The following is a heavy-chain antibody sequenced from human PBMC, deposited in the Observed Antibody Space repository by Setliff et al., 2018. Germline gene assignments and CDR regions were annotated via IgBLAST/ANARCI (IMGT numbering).Heavy chain of an antibody. Sequence: KPSETLSLTCTVSGDSISSRRNYWGWFRQPAGKGLEWIGRLYTSGDTNYNPSLKSRVSMSLDTSKNQFSLKLSSVTAADTAVYYCARDRVVVLAGRRGFYFDYWGQGTLVTVSS. CDR2: LYTSGDT. J-gene: IGHJ4*02. CDR3: ARDRVVVLAGRRGFYFDY. D-gene: IGHD2-15*01. V-gene: IGHV4-61*02. CDR1: GDSISSRRNY.